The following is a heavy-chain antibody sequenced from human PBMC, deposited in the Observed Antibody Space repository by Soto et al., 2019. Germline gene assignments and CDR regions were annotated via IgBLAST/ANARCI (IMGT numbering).Heavy chain of an antibody. CDR1: GFSFNSYG. CDR2: IWYDGSNK. D-gene: IGHD2-2*01. J-gene: IGHJ4*02. CDR3: ARALWGGPAAFDY. Sequence: QVQLVESGGGVVQPGRSLRLSCAASGFSFNSYGMHWVRQAPGKGLEWVAVIWYDGSNKYYADSVKGRFTISRDNSKNTLYLQMNSLRAEDTAVYYCARALWGGPAAFDYWGQGTLVTVSS. V-gene: IGHV3-33*01.